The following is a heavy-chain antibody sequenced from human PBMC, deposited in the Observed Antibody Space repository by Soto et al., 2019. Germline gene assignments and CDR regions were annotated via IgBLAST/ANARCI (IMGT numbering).Heavy chain of an antibody. D-gene: IGHD3-22*01. J-gene: IGHJ3*02. V-gene: IGHV3-21*01. CDR3: ARRYYYDSENRYAFDI. CDR1: GFTFSTYS. Sequence: GGSLRLSCAASGFTFSTYSMNWVRQAPGKGLEWVSSMSSRSDYIFYADSVKGRFTISRDNAKNSLYLQMNSLRAEDTAVYYCARRYYYDSENRYAFDIRGQVTLVTVS. CDR2: MSSRSDYI.